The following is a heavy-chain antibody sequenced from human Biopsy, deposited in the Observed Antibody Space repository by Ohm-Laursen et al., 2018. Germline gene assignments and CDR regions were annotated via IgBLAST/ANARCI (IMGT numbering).Heavy chain of an antibody. CDR1: GGSISSSTTYY. J-gene: IGHJ5*02. Sequence: SETLSLTCTVSGGSISSSTTYYWAWLRQPPGKGLGCIGSIYNTETTFSNQSLESRVPISVDTSTNQFSLEVPSVTAADTALYFCARHPTGFWFDPWGHGTLVTVSS. V-gene: IGHV4-39*01. CDR3: ARHPTGFWFDP. CDR2: IYNTETT.